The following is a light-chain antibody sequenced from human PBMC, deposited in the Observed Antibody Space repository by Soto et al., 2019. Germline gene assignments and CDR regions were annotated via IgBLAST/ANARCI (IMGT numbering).Light chain of an antibody. CDR3: SSKRDSSTLFV. Sequence: QSVLTQPASVSGSPGQSITICCTGTSXDVGAYNYVSWYQHHPGKVPKLLIYEVTNRPSGVSDRFSGSKSGNTASLTISGLQAEDEADYYCSSKRDSSTLFVFGTGTKLNVL. J-gene: IGLJ1*01. CDR1: SXDVGAYNY. CDR2: EVT. V-gene: IGLV2-14*01.